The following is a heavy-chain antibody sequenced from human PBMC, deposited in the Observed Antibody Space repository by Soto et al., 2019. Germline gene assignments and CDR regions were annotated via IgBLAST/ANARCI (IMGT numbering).Heavy chain of an antibody. CDR3: AKGGWAGRCSGGGHFDY. J-gene: IGHJ4*02. D-gene: IGHD6-19*01. CDR1: GFTFSTYT. CDR2: ISYDGSNQ. V-gene: IGHV3-30*18. Sequence: QVQLVESGGGVVQPGRSLRLSCAASGFTFSTYTMHWVRQAPGKGLERVALISYDGSNQYYADSVRGRFTISRDNSKNPVFLRVSSLRSEDTATYYCAKGGWAGRCSGGGHFDYWGQGTLVTVAA.